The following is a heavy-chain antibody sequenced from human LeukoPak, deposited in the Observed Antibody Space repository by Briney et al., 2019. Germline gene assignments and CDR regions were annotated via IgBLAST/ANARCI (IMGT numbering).Heavy chain of an antibody. D-gene: IGHD2-2*01. J-gene: IGHJ4*02. Sequence: SVKVSCKASGGTFSSYTISWVRQAPGQGLEWMGRIIPSLGIANYAQKFQGRVTITADKSTSTAYMELSSLRSEDTAVYYCARGCSSTRCLCWRTDYFDYGSQGTLVTVSS. V-gene: IGHV1-69*02. CDR1: GGTFSSYT. CDR2: IIPSLGIA. CDR3: ARGCSSTRCLCWRTDYFDY.